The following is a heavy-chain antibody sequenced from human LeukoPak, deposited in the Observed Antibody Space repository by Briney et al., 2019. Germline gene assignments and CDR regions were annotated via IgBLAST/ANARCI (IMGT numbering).Heavy chain of an antibody. J-gene: IGHJ4*02. D-gene: IGHD3-3*01. V-gene: IGHV3-23*01. CDR2: ISGSGGST. CDR1: GFTFSSYA. CDR3: AKDQGDYDFWSGYYTGSGNRVPY. Sequence: PGGSLRLSCAASGFTFSSYAMSWVRQAPGKGLEWVSAISGSGGSTYYADSVKGRFTISRDNSKNTLYLQMNSLGAEDTAVYYCAKDQGDYDFWSGYYTGSGNRVPYWGQGTLVTVSS.